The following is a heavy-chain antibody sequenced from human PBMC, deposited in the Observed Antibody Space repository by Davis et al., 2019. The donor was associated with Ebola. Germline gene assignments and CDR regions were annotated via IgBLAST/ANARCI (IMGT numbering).Heavy chain of an antibody. CDR2: IYSGGTT. CDR3: ARVPTVTSYYYYGMDV. CDR1: GFTFSSYS. Sequence: GGSLRLSCAASGFTFSSYSMNWVRQAPGKGLEWVSLIYSGGTTYYADSAKGRFTISRDNSKNTLYLQMNSLRAEDTAVYYCARVPTVTSYYYYGMDVWGQGTTVTVSS. J-gene: IGHJ6*02. V-gene: IGHV3-53*01. D-gene: IGHD4-17*01.